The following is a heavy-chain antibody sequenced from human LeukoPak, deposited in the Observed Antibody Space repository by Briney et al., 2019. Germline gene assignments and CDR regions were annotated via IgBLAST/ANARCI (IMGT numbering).Heavy chain of an antibody. Sequence: ASVKVSCKASGYTFTSYDINWVRQATGQGLEWMGWMNPNSGNTGYAQKFQGRVTITRNTSISTAYMELSSLRSEDTAVYYCARRPFQYDFWSGRRGAFDIWGQGTMVTVSS. CDR2: MNPNSGNT. CDR3: ARRPFQYDFWSGRRGAFDI. V-gene: IGHV1-8*03. J-gene: IGHJ3*02. CDR1: GYTFTSYD. D-gene: IGHD3-3*01.